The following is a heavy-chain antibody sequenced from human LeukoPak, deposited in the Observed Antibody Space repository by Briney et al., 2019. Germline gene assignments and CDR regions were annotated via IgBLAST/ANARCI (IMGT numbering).Heavy chain of an antibody. CDR1: GGSISGYY. CDR2: IYYSGST. J-gene: IGHJ5*02. CDR3: ARVQYSRFDP. D-gene: IGHD2-21*01. V-gene: IGHV4-59*01. Sequence: SETLSLTCTVSGGSISGYYWSWIRQPPGKGLEWIGYIYYSGSTNYNPSLKSRVTISVDTSKNQFSLKLSSVTAADTAVYYCARVQYSRFDPWGQGTLVTVSS.